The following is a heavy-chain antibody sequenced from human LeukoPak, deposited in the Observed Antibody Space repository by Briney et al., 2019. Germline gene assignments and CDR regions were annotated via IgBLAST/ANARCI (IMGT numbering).Heavy chain of an antibody. V-gene: IGHV3-7*01. CDR3: ARDSRVLGVGDIDY. CDR1: GFTFSSHA. J-gene: IGHJ4*02. D-gene: IGHD1-26*01. CDR2: IKQDGSEK. Sequence: GGSLRLSCAASGFTFSSHAMSWVRQAPGKGLEWVAHIKQDGSEKYYVDSVKGRFTISRDNAKNSLYLQMNSLRAEDTAVYYCARDSRVLGVGDIDYWGQGTLVTVSS.